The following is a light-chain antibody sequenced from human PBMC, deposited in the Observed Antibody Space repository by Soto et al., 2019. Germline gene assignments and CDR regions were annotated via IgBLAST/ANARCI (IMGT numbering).Light chain of an antibody. V-gene: IGKV3-20*01. J-gene: IGKJ5*01. CDR2: GAS. CDR1: QSVTNNY. Sequence: ENVLTQSPGTLSLSPGERATLSFMASQSVTNNYLTWYQQKPGQAPRLLIYGASSRATGIPDRFSGSGSGTDFTLTISRLEPEDFAVYYCQQYGIFPITFGQGTRLEIK. CDR3: QQYGIFPIT.